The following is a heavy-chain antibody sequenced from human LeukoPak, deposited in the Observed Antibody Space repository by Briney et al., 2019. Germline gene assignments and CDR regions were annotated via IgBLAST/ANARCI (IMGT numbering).Heavy chain of an antibody. Sequence: GSLRLSCAASGFTFSTYGMHWVRQAPGKGLEWVAFIRYDGGDPHYADSVKGRFTISRDNSKSALYLQMNSLRAEDTAVYYCANDRKLAPFDYWGQGTLVTVSS. CDR2: IRYDGGDP. V-gene: IGHV3-30*02. CDR3: ANDRKLAPFDY. CDR1: GFTFSTYG. J-gene: IGHJ4*02. D-gene: IGHD6-6*01.